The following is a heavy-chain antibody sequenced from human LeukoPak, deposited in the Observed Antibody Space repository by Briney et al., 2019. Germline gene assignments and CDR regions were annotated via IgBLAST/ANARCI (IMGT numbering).Heavy chain of an antibody. Sequence: SETLSLTCTVSGGSISSYSWSWIRRPPGKGLEWIGYIYNIYNTGSTNYNPSLKSRVTISVDTSKNQFSLKLSSVTAADTAVYYCARVVYYDSSGYFDYWGQGTLVTVSS. CDR3: ARVVYYDSSGYFDY. V-gene: IGHV4-59*01. CDR2: IYNIYNTGST. D-gene: IGHD3-22*01. J-gene: IGHJ4*02. CDR1: GGSISSYS.